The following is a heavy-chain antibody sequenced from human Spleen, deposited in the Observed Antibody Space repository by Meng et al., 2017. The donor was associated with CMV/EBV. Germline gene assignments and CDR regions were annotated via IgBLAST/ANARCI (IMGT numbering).Heavy chain of an antibody. CDR3: ARDNSGYSNYNYYYYGMDV. D-gene: IGHD4-11*01. J-gene: IGHJ6*02. CDR1: FSSYG. CDR2: SIPILGIT. V-gene: IGHV1-69*10. Sequence: FSSYGNSWVRQAPGQGLEWMGGSIPILGITNYAQKCQGRVMITADKSTSTAYRELSSLRSEDTAAYYCARDNSGYSNYNYYYYGMDVWGQGTTVTVSS.